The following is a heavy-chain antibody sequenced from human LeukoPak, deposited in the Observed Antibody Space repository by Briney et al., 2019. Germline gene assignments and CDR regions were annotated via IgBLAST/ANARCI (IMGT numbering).Heavy chain of an antibody. CDR3: ARGPNTDYGRRYYYYMDV. CDR2: IKRDGTEK. V-gene: IGHV3-7*01. Sequence: PGGSLRLSCAASGLTFSSYGMSWVRQAPGKGLEWVANIKRDGTEKYYVGSVEGRFTISRDNAKNSLYLQMNSLRAEDTAVYYCARGPNTDYGRRYYYYMDVWGKGTTVTVSS. CDR1: GLTFSSYG. D-gene: IGHD4-17*01. J-gene: IGHJ6*03.